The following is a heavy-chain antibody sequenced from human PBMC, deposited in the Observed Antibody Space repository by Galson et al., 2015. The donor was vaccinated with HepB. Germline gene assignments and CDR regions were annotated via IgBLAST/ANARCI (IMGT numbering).Heavy chain of an antibody. D-gene: IGHD2-8*01. J-gene: IGHJ4*02. CDR3: AKDGIMVSNNPYQLHF. V-gene: IGHV3-23*01. CDR1: GFTFSRYA. CDR2: ITSNGGRT. Sequence: SLRLSCAASGFTFSRYAMTWVRQAPGKGLEWISSITSNGGRTFYTNSVKGRFTITRDNSRNTVVPQLSSLRPEDTAVYYCAKDGIMVSNNPYQLHFWGQGTLGSVTS.